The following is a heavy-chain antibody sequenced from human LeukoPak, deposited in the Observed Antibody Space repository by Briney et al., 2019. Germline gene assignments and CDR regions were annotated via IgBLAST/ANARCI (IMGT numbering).Heavy chain of an antibody. Sequence: PGGSLRLSCAASRFTFSRFWMSWVRQAPQKGLEWVATMNQDGSERYYVDSVKGRCTISRDNAKNSLYLQISNLRVEDTAVYYCASGSCRENFDYWGQGILVTVSS. CDR2: MNQDGSER. D-gene: IGHD3-16*02. J-gene: IGHJ4*02. V-gene: IGHV3-7*01. CDR3: ASGSCRENFDY. CDR1: RFTFSRFW.